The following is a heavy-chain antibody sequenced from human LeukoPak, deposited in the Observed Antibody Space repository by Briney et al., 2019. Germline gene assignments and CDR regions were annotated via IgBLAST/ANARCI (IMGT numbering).Heavy chain of an antibody. CDR3: APTAGHEYGDYLYYFDY. J-gene: IGHJ4*02. D-gene: IGHD4-17*01. CDR2: INPNSGGT. CDR1: GYTLTGYY. Sequence: GASVKVSCKASGYTLTGYYMHWVRQAPGQGLEWMGWINPNSGGTNYAQKFQGRVTMTRDTSISTAYMELSSLRSDDTAVYYCAPTAGHEYGDYLYYFDYWGQGTLVTVSS. V-gene: IGHV1-2*02.